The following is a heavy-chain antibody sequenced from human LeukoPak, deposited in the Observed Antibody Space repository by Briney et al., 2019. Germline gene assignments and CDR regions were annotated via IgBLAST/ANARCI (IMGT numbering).Heavy chain of an antibody. D-gene: IGHD6-13*01. V-gene: IGHV3-33*06. CDR1: GLTFRNYG. Sequence: GKSLRLSCAASGLTFRNYGMHWVRQAPGKGLEWVAVIWYDGSNKYYADSVKGRFTISRDNSKDTLYLQMNGLRAEDTAVYFCAKQSAGSAAWYSLHYDFWGQGTLVTVSS. J-gene: IGHJ4*02. CDR2: IWYDGSNK. CDR3: AKQSAGSAAWYSLHYDF.